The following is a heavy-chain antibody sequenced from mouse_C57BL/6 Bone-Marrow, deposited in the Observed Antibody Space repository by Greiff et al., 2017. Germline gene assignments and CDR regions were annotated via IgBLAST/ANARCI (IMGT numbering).Heavy chain of an antibody. V-gene: IGHV14-2*01. CDR1: GFNIKDYY. J-gene: IGHJ4*01. Sequence: VQLQQSGAELVKPGASVKLSCTASGFNIKDYYMHWVKQRTEQGLEWIGRIDPEDGETTYAPQFQGKATITADTSSNTAYLQLSSLTSEDTAVYYCASPYYSFFNALDYWGQGTSVTVSS. CDR3: ASPYYSFFNALDY. CDR2: IDPEDGET. D-gene: IGHD2-12*01.